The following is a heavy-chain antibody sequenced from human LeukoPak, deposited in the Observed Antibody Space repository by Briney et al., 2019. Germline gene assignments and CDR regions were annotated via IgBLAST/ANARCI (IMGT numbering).Heavy chain of an antibody. J-gene: IGHJ6*04. CDR3: AKEHYPMTTVTTNYYYYGMDV. CDR2: ISGSGGST. Sequence: GGSLRLSCAASGFTFSSYAMSWVRQAPGKGLEWVSAISGSGGSTYYADSVKGRFTISRDNSKNTLYLQMNSLRAEDTAVYYCAKEHYPMTTVTTNYYYYGMDVWGKGTTVTVSS. CDR1: GFTFSSYA. V-gene: IGHV3-23*01. D-gene: IGHD4-17*01.